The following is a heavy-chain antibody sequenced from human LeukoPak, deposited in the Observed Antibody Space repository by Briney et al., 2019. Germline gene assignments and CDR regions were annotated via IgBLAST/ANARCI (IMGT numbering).Heavy chain of an antibody. J-gene: IGHJ4*02. CDR1: GFTFSSYE. CDR3: ARDFWGAYRVDYFDC. Sequence: PGGSLRLSCAASGFTFSSYEMNWVRQAPGKGLEWVSYISSSGSTIYYADSVKGRFTISRDNAKNSLYLQMNSLRAEDTAVYYCARDFWGAYRVDYFDCWGQGTLVTVSS. D-gene: IGHD3-3*01. CDR2: ISSSGSTI. V-gene: IGHV3-48*03.